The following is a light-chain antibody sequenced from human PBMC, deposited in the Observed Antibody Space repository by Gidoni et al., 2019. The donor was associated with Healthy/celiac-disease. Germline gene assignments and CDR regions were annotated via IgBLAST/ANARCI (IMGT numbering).Light chain of an antibody. CDR1: SSYVGGYNY. CDR3: SSYTSSSTLV. V-gene: IGLV2-14*03. J-gene: IGLJ1*01. CDR2: DVI. Sequence: QSALTQPASVSGSPGQSTTISCTGTSSYVGGYNYVSWYQQHTCKAPKLMIYDVINRPSGVSNRFSGSKSGNTASLTISGLQAEDEADYYCSSYTSSSTLVFGTGTKVTVL.